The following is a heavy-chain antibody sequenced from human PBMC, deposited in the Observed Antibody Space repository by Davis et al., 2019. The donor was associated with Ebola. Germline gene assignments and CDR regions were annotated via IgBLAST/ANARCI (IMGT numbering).Heavy chain of an antibody. Sequence: ESLRLSCSVSGGSISNYYWTWIRQPPGKGLEWIGYIYYSGSTNSNPSLKSRVTISVDTPNNQFSLKLSSVTAADTAVYYCKGDTYYYYDMDVWGQGTTVTVSS. V-gene: IGHV4-59*08. J-gene: IGHJ6*02. CDR2: IYYSGST. CDR3: KGDTYYYYDMDV. CDR1: GGSISNYY. D-gene: IGHD2-21*01.